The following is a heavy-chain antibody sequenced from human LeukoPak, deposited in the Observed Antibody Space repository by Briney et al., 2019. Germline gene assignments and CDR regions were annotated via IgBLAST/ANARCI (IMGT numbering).Heavy chain of an antibody. Sequence: GGSLRLSCAASGFTVSSNYMSWIRQAPGKGLEWLSYISSSGSTIYYADSVKGRFTISRDNAKNSLSLQMNSLRAEDTAVYYCARDYYGSGSSLVDYWGQGTLVTVSS. D-gene: IGHD3-10*01. J-gene: IGHJ4*02. CDR1: GFTVSSNY. CDR2: ISSSGSTI. CDR3: ARDYYGSGSSLVDY. V-gene: IGHV3-11*01.